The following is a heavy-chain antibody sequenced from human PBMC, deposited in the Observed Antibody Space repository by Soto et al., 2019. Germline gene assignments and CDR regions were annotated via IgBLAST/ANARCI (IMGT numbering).Heavy chain of an antibody. CDR2: IKQDGSEK. CDR1: GFTFSSYW. CDR3: AGVAYVNGWIFDC. V-gene: IGHV3-7*01. J-gene: IGHJ4*01. D-gene: IGHD6-19*01. Sequence: EEQLVESGGGLVQPGGSLRLSCAASGFTFSSYWMSWVRQPPGKGLEWVANIKQDGSEKYYVDSVKGRFTLSRDNAKNSLHLQMDSLRAEDTAMYFCAGVAYVNGWIFDCWGQGTLVTVSS.